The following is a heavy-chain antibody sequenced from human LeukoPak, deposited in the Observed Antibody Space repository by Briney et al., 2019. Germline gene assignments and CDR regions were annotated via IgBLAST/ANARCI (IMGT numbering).Heavy chain of an antibody. CDR2: INPNSGGT. CDR1: GYTFTGYY. V-gene: IGHV1-2*02. CDR3: ARGSGSYYDYYYYMDV. D-gene: IGHD1-26*01. J-gene: IGHJ6*03. Sequence: ASVKVSCKASGYTFTGYYMHWVRQAPGQGLEWMGWINPNSGGTNYAQKFQGRVTMTRDTSISTAYMELSRLRSDDTAVYYCARGSGSYYDYYYYMDVWGKGTTVTISS.